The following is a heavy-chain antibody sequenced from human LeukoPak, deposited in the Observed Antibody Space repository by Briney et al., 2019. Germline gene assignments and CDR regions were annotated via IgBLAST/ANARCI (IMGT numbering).Heavy chain of an antibody. J-gene: IGHJ4*02. D-gene: IGHD3-22*01. CDR2: ISGSGGST. V-gene: IGHV3-23*01. CDR1: GFTFSSYA. Sequence: GGSLRLSCAASGFTFSSYAMSWVRQAPGEGLEWVSAISGSGGSTYYADSVKGRFTISRDNSKNTLYLQMNSLRAEDTAVYYCAKDFYDSSGYIHYFDYWGQGTLVTVSS. CDR3: AKDFYDSSGYIHYFDY.